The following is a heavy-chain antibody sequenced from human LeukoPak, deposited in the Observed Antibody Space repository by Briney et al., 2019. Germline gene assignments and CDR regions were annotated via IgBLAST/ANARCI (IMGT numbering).Heavy chain of an antibody. CDR2: IWYDGSNK. J-gene: IGHJ6*02. D-gene: IGHD1-1*01. Sequence: GRSLRLSCAASGFTFSSYGMHWVRQAPGKGLEWVAVIWYDGSNKYYADSVKGRFTISRDNSKNTLYLQMNSLRAEDTAVYYCASSGTSDYYYGMDVWGQGTTVTVSS. V-gene: IGHV3-33*01. CDR3: ASSGTSDYYYGMDV. CDR1: GFTFSSYG.